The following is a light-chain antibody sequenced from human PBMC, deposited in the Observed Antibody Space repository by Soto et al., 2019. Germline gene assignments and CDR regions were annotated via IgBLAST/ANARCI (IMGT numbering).Light chain of an antibody. V-gene: IGLV2-14*01. J-gene: IGLJ1*01. Sequence: QSLLTQPASMSGSPGQSITISCVGTSRDIGDYNYVSWYQQHPGKVPKDIIYDVSNRPAGVSYRFSGTTSGKTASLTVSGLQAEDEADYYCCSYTRSGTLIFGTGTKVTVL. CDR3: CSYTRSGTLI. CDR1: SRDIGDYNY. CDR2: DVS.